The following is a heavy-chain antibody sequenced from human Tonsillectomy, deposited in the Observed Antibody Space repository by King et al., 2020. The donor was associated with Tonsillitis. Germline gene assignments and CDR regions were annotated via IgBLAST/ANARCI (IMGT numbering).Heavy chain of an antibody. Sequence: VQLQQWGAGLLKPSETLSLTCAVYGGSFSGYYWSWIRQPPGKGLEWIGEINHSGSTNYNPSLKSRVTISVDTSKNQFSLKLSSVTAAATAVYYCAREVSPKRIAAASRYMDVWGKGTTVTVSS. CDR3: AREVSPKRIAAASRYMDV. D-gene: IGHD6-13*01. CDR2: INHSGST. CDR1: GGSFSGYY. V-gene: IGHV4-34*01. J-gene: IGHJ6*03.